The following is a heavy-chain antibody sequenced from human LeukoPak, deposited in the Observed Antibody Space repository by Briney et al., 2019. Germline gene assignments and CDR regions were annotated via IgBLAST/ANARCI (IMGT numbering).Heavy chain of an antibody. CDR1: GGSISSYY. CDR2: IYYSGGT. Sequence: PSETLSLTCTVSGGSISSYYWSWLRQPPGKGLQWIGYIYYSGGTNYNPSLKSRVTISVDTSKNQFSLKLSSVTAADTAVYYCARGYYYDSSGYYSTRRPGPLSFDYWGQGTLVTVSS. D-gene: IGHD3-22*01. J-gene: IGHJ4*02. V-gene: IGHV4-59*01. CDR3: ARGYYYDSSGYYSTRRPGPLSFDY.